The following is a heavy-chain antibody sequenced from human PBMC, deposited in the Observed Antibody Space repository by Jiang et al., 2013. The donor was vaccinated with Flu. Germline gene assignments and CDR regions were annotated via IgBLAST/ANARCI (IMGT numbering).Heavy chain of an antibody. J-gene: IGHJ6*02. CDR1: GESFSAYY. CDR3: ARHGAGYYGMDV. D-gene: IGHD3-10*01. Sequence: LLKPSETLSLTCALNGESFSAYYWSWIRQPPGKGLEWIGEVYHNGHTLYHPSLTSRVTISGDTSKNQFSLRLTSVTAADTAVYYCARHGAGYYGMDVWGQGTTVTVSS. V-gene: IGHV4-34*01. CDR2: VYHNGHT.